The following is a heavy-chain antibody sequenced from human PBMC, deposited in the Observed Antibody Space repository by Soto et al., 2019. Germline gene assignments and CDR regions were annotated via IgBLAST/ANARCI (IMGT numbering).Heavy chain of an antibody. CDR1: GYSIRNGYY. CDR3: ARGGPYCGGDCYSPPP. J-gene: IGHJ5*02. Sequence: SETLSLTCAVSGYSIRNGYYWGWIRQPPGKGLEWIGTIYHSGSTYYNPSLKSRVTISVDASENHFSLKLSSGSAADTDVYYCARGGPYCGGDCYSPPPWGQGTLVTVSS. D-gene: IGHD2-21*02. V-gene: IGHV4-38-2*01. CDR2: IYHSGST.